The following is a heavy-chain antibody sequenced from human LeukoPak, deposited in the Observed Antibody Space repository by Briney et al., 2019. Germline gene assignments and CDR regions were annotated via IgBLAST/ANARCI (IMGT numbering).Heavy chain of an antibody. J-gene: IGHJ6*02. Sequence: PGGSLRLSCAASGFTFSNYWMHWVRQVPGKGLEWVSRINGDGRSTSYADSVKGRFTITRDNAKYTLFLQMNNLGAEDTAVYYCAKDRGAPDFYYYYYGMDVWGQGTTVTVSS. D-gene: IGHD1-14*01. CDR1: GFTFSNYW. V-gene: IGHV3-74*01. CDR3: AKDRGAPDFYYYYYGMDV. CDR2: INGDGRST.